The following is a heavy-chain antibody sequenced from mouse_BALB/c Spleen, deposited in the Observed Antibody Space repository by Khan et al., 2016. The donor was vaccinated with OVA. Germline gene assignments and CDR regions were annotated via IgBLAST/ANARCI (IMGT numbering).Heavy chain of an antibody. V-gene: IGHV5-9-1*01. J-gene: IGHJ3*01. CDR1: GFTFSSFV. CDR3: ADGGYGWFAY. CDR2: ISSAGTYT. D-gene: IGHD1-1*02. Sequence: EVELVESGGDLVKTGGSLKLSCAAAGFTFSSFVMSWVRQTPEKRLEWVATISSAGTYTYYLDSVKGRFTISRDNAKNTLYLQMNSLRSEDTAMYYCADGGYGWFAYWGQGTLVTVSA.